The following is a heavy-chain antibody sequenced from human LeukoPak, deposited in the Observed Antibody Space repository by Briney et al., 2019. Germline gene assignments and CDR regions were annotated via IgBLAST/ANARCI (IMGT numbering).Heavy chain of an antibody. J-gene: IGHJ5*01. CDR2: INQSGST. CDR3: ARDCLVWGGNNWFDP. Sequence: SETLSLTCAVYGGSFSGYYWSWIRPPPGKGLEWIGEINQSGSTNYNPSLKSRITISVDTSKNQFSLKLSSLGAADPAVYSRARDCLVWGGNNWFDPWGQGTLVIVSS. D-gene: IGHD3-9*01. CDR1: GGSFSGYY. V-gene: IGHV4-34*01.